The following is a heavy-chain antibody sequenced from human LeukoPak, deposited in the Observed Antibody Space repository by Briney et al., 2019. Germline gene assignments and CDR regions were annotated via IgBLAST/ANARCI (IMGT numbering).Heavy chain of an antibody. CDR1: GVTFSSYA. J-gene: IGHJ4*02. Sequence: ASVKVSCKASGVTFSSYAISWVRQAPGQGLEWMGGIIPIFGTANYAQKFQGRVTITTDESTSTAYMELSSLRSEDTAVYYCARDLTPYGGGYYFDYWGQGTLVTVSS. V-gene: IGHV1-69*05. CDR2: IIPIFGTA. D-gene: IGHD4-23*01. CDR3: ARDLTPYGGGYYFDY.